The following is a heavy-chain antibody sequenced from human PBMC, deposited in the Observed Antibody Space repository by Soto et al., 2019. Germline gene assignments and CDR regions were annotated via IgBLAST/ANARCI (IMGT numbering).Heavy chain of an antibody. V-gene: IGHV3-30-3*01. Sequence: PGGSLRLSCAASRFTFSYYAMHWIRQAPGKGLEWVAVILSDGSKQYHAESVKGRFTISRDNSKSTLYLQMNSLRVEDTAVYYWVRTIAVAGPYAFDMWGQGTMVNVSS. CDR1: RFTFSYYA. J-gene: IGHJ3*02. D-gene: IGHD6-19*01. CDR3: VRTIAVAGPYAFDM. CDR2: ILSDGSKQ.